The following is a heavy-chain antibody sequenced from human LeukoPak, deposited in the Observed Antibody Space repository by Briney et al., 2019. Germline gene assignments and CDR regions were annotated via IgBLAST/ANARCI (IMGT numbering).Heavy chain of an antibody. Sequence: PSETLSLTCTVSGGSISSYYWSWIRQPPGKGLEWIGYIYYSGSTNYNPSLKSRVTISVDTSNNQFSLKLSSVTAADTAVYYCARHHGAASGWYYFDYWGQGTLVTVSS. CDR3: ARHHGAASGWYYFDY. V-gene: IGHV4-59*08. CDR2: IYYSGST. J-gene: IGHJ4*02. CDR1: GGSISSYY. D-gene: IGHD6-19*01.